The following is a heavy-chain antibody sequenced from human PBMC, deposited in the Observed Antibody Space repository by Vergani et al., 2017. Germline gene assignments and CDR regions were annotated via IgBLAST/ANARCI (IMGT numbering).Heavy chain of an antibody. Sequence: EVQLVESGGGLVQPGGSLRLSCAASGFTFSSYSMNWVRQAPGEGLGWVSYISSGSSTIYYADSVKGRITISRDNAKNSVYLQMNSLRAEDTAVYYCARAPHLPLTGVDYWGQGTLVTVSS. V-gene: IGHV3-48*01. CDR3: ARAPHLPLTGVDY. D-gene: IGHD7-27*01. CDR1: GFTFSSYS. CDR2: ISSGSSTI. J-gene: IGHJ4*02.